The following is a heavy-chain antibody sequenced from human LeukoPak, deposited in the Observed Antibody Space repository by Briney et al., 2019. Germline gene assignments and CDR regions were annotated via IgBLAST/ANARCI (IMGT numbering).Heavy chain of an antibody. J-gene: IGHJ6*02. CDR1: GDSISSGVSY. CDR2: IYYIGTT. CDR3: ARAGYDFWSGYYSDYYYYGMDV. Sequence: SETLSLTCIVSGDSISSGVSYWTWIRQHPGKGLEWIGNIYYIGTTDYNPSLKSRVTISVDTSKNQFSLKLSSVTAADTAVYYCARAGYDFWSGYYSDYYYYGMDVWGQGTTVTVSS. V-gene: IGHV4-61*08. D-gene: IGHD3-3*01.